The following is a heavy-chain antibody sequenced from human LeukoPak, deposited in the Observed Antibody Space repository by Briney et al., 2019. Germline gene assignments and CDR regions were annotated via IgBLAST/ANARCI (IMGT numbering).Heavy chain of an antibody. CDR3: AKDSVEMATITGSDFDY. CDR2: ISWNSGSI. Sequence: GGSLRLSCAASGFTFDDYAMHWVRQAPGKGLEWVSGISWNSGSIGYADSVKGRFTISRDNAKNSLYLQMNSLRAEDTALYYCAKDSVEMATITGSDFDYWGQGTLVTVYS. J-gene: IGHJ4*02. V-gene: IGHV3-9*01. CDR1: GFTFDDYA. D-gene: IGHD5-24*01.